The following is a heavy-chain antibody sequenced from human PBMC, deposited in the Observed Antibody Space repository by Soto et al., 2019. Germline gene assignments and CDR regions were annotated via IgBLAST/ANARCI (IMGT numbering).Heavy chain of an antibody. CDR1: GGSISSYY. D-gene: IGHD1-26*01. CDR3: ARVGGGSYHDAFDI. CDR2: IYYSGST. V-gene: IGHV4-59*01. Sequence: SETLSLTCTVSGGSISSYYWSWIRQPPGRGLEWIGYIYYSGSTNYNPSLKSRVTISVDTSKNQFSLKLSSVTAADTAVYYCARVGGGSYHDAFDIWGQGTMVTVSS. J-gene: IGHJ3*02.